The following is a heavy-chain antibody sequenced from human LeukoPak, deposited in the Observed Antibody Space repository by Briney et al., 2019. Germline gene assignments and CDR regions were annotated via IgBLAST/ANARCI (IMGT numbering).Heavy chain of an antibody. J-gene: IGHJ4*02. CDR1: GGSISSYY. V-gene: IGHV4-59*01. Sequence: PSETLSLTCTVSGGSISSYYWSWIRQPPGKGLEWIGYIYYSGSTNYNPSLKSRVTISVDTSKNQLSLKLSSVTAADTAVYYCARSDTALIQGYYFDYWGQGTLVTVSS. CDR3: ARSDTALIQGYYFDY. CDR2: IYYSGST. D-gene: IGHD5-18*01.